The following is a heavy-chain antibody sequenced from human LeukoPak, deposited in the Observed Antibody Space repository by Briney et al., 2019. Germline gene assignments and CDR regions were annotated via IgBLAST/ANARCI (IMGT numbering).Heavy chain of an antibody. Sequence: PGGSLRLSCVVSGFMFNNYWMSWVRQAPGKGLEWVATIRQDGRDKYFLDSVRGRFTISRDNAENSLYLQMNSLRAEDTAVYYCARDKGFGGSSFDYWGQGTLVTVSS. J-gene: IGHJ4*02. CDR1: GFMFNNYW. D-gene: IGHD3-10*01. V-gene: IGHV3-7*01. CDR2: IRQDGRDK. CDR3: ARDKGFGGSSFDY.